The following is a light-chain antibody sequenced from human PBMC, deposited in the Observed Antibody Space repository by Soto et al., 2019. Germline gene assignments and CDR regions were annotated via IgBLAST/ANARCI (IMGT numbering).Light chain of an antibody. V-gene: IGLV7-43*01. Sequence: QTVVTQEPSLTVSPGGTVTFTCASNTGAVTSDYHPNWVQQKPGQTPTSLIYSTASKHSWTPARFSGSLLGDKAALTLSGVGPEDEADYYCLLYDGGAWVFGGGTQLTVL. CDR1: TGAVTSDYH. J-gene: IGLJ3*02. CDR2: STA. CDR3: LLYDGGAWV.